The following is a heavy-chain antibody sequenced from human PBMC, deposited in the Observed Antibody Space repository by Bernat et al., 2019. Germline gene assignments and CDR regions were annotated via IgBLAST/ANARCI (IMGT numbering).Heavy chain of an antibody. J-gene: IGHJ3*02. D-gene: IGHD2-21*02. CDR1: GYSFTSYW. CDR3: ARAYCGGDCFPAVLDAFDI. Sequence: EVQLVQSGAEVKKPGESLRISCKGSGYSFTSYWISGVRQMPGKGREWMGRIDPSDSYTNYSPSFQGHVTISADKSISTAYLQWSSLKASDTAMYYCARAYCGGDCFPAVLDAFDIWGQGTMVTVSS. CDR2: IDPSDSYT. V-gene: IGHV5-10-1*03.